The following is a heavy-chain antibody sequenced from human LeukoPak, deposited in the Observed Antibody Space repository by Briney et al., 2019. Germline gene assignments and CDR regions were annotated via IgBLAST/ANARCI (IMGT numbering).Heavy chain of an antibody. CDR1: GFTFNSYE. D-gene: IGHD2-15*01. Sequence: GGSLRLSCAASGFTFNSYEMNWVRQAPKEGLEWVSYITSSGRTTSYAYSVKGRFTISRDNAENSLSLQMNSLRAEDTAIYYCARESPHCSGVSCFFDYWGQGTLVTVSS. V-gene: IGHV3-48*03. J-gene: IGHJ4*02. CDR2: ITSSGRTT. CDR3: ARESPHCSGVSCFFDY.